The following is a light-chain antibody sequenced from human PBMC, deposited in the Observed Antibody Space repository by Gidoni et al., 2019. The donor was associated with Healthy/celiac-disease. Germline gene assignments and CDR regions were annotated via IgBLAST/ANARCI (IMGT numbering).Light chain of an antibody. CDR1: SSDVGGYNY. V-gene: IGLV2-8*01. CDR3: SSYAGSNAVV. CDR2: EVS. J-gene: IGLJ2*01. Sequence: QSALTQPPSASGSPGQSVTISCTGPSSDVGGYNYVSWYQQHPGKAPKLMIYEVSKRPSGVPGRFSGSKSGNTASLTVSGLQAEDEADYYCSSYAGSNAVVFGGGTKLTVL.